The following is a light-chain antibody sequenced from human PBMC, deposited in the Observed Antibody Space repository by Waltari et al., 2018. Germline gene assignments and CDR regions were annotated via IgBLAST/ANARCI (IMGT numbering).Light chain of an antibody. Sequence: SYELTQPPSVSVSPGQTASVTCSGDKLGEKYTCWYQQKPGQSPLLVMYQDNKRPSGIPERFSGSNSGNTATLTISGTQGMDEADYYCQAWDSSSYVFGTGTKVTVL. CDR2: QDN. V-gene: IGLV3-1*01. CDR1: KLGEKY. CDR3: QAWDSSSYV. J-gene: IGLJ1*01.